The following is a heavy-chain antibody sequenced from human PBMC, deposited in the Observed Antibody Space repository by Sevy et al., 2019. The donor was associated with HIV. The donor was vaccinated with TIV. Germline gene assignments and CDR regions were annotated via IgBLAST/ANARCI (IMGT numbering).Heavy chain of an antibody. V-gene: IGHV4-39*01. CDR3: ASSKYYYGSGSKHNWFDP. J-gene: IGHJ5*02. CDR1: GGSISSSSYY. Sequence: SQTLSLTCTVSGGSISSSSYYWGWIRQPPGKGLEWIGSIYYSGSTYYNPSLKSRVTISVDTSKNQSSLKLSSVTAADTAVYYCASSKYYYGSGSKHNWFDPWGQGTLVTVSS. D-gene: IGHD3-10*01. CDR2: IYYSGST.